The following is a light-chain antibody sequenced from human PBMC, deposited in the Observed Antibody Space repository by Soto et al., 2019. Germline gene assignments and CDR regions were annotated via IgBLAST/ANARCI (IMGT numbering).Light chain of an antibody. CDR2: DAS. CDR1: QNINNY. CDR3: KQYENLPT. J-gene: IGKJ5*01. Sequence: DIQLTHSPSSLSPSVLDRVHRTLHASQNINNYLNWYQQKPGRAPKLLTYDASNLEAGVPSSFRGSGSGTDFTLTISRLQPEDIATYYCKQYENLPTFGQGTRLEIK. V-gene: IGKV1-33*01.